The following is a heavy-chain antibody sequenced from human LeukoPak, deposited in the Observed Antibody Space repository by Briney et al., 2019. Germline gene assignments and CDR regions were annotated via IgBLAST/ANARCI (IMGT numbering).Heavy chain of an antibody. Sequence: SETLSLTCTVSGGSLSTYFWTWIQQPAGKGLEWIGRIYASGGTTHTPSLKSRVTMSVDTSKSQFSLKLSSVTAADTAVYYCARAVYDTSGYYIDYWGQGTLVTVSS. CDR3: ARAVYDTSGYYIDY. J-gene: IGHJ4*02. V-gene: IGHV4-4*07. D-gene: IGHD3-22*01. CDR2: IYASGGT. CDR1: GGSLSTYF.